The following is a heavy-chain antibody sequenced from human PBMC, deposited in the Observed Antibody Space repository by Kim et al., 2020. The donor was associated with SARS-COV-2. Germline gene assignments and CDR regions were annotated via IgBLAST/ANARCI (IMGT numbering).Heavy chain of an antibody. J-gene: IGHJ4*02. V-gene: IGHV4-31*03. CDR1: GGSISNGFYY. CDR2: IYYSGSA. Sequence: SETLSLTCTVSGGSISNGFYYWSWIRQQPGKGLEWIGYIYYSGSAYYSPSLRSRVSMSVDTSKNQFSLRLTSVTAADTAVYYCAAAPSPAMNPYQPNSWGQGTPVTVSS. D-gene: IGHD2-2*01. CDR3: AAAPSPAMNPYQPNS.